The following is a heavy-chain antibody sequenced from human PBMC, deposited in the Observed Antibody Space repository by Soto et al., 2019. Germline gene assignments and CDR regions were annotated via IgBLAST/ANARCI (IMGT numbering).Heavy chain of an antibody. J-gene: IGHJ6*02. V-gene: IGHV3-30-3*01. CDR1: GFTFSSYD. CDR3: SRVSREPRRALGYYFGMDV. D-gene: IGHD3-16*01. Sequence: QVQLVESGGGVVQPGRSLRLSCAVSGFTFSSYDMHWVRQAPGKGLEWVTVISYDGSCKYYPDSVKGRFTISRDNSKNTLYLQMNSLRAEDTAVYYCSRVSREPRRALGYYFGMDVWGQGSTVTVSS. CDR2: ISYDGSCK.